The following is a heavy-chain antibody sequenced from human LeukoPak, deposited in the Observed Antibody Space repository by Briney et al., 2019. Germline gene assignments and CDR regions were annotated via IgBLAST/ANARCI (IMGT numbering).Heavy chain of an antibody. CDR2: INHSGST. Sequence: SETLSLTCAVYGGSFSGYYWSWIRQPPGKGLEWLGEINHSGSTNYNPSLKSRVTISVDMSKNQFSLKLSSVTAADTAVYYCARDVRSSSWYGYYYYYYMDVWGKGTTVTVSS. CDR3: ARDVRSSSWYGYYYYYYMDV. CDR1: GGSFSGYY. J-gene: IGHJ6*03. V-gene: IGHV4-34*01. D-gene: IGHD6-13*01.